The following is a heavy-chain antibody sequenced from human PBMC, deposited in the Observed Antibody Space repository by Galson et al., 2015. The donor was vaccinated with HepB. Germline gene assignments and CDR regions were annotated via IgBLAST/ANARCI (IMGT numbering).Heavy chain of an antibody. V-gene: IGHV3-30*18. CDR1: GFTFSSYG. CDR3: AKDRGTIFGVGHY. CDR2: ISYDGSNK. D-gene: IGHD3-3*01. Sequence: SLRLSCAASGFTFSSYGMHWVRQAPGKGLEWVAVISYDGSNKYYADSVKGRFTISRDNSRNTLYLQMNSLRAEDTGVYYCAKDRGTIFGVGHYWGQGTLVTVSS. J-gene: IGHJ4*02.